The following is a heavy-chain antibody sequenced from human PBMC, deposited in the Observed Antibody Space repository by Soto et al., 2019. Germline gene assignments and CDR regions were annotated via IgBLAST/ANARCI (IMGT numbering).Heavy chain of an antibody. V-gene: IGHV3-21*01. CDR2: ISSSSSYI. J-gene: IGHJ5*02. Sequence: LRLSCAAAGFTFSSYSMNWVRQAPGKGLEWVSSISSSSSYIYYADSVKGRFTISRDNAKNSLYLQMNSLRAEDTAVYYCARDASMGYCSGGSCYSPLSWFDPWGQGTLVTVSS. CDR1: GFTFSSYS. CDR3: ARDASMGYCSGGSCYSPLSWFDP. D-gene: IGHD2-15*01.